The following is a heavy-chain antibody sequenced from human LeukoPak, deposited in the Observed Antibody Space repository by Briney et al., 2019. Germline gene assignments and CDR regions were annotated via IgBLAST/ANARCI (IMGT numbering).Heavy chain of an antibody. CDR2: INPNSGGT. CDR3: ARDGYSGYGGYDY. V-gene: IGHV1-2*02. Sequence: ASVTVSCKASAYTFTAYYMHWVRQAPGQGLEYMGWINPNSGGTSSAQKFQGRVTMTRDTSISTAYMELSSLRSDDTAVHYCARDGYSGYGGYDYWGQGTLVTVSS. J-gene: IGHJ4*02. CDR1: AYTFTAYY. D-gene: IGHD5-12*01.